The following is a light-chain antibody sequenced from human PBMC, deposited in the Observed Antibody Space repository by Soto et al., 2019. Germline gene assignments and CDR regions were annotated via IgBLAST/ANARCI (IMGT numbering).Light chain of an antibody. CDR1: QSVGSF. V-gene: IGKV3-20*01. CDR3: QQYGSSPV. Sequence: EIVMTQSPATLSVSLGERATLSCRASQSVGSFLAWYQQKPGQAPRLLIYGASSRATGIPDRFSGSGSGTDFALTISRLEPEDFAVYYCQQYGSSPVFGQGTQLEIK. CDR2: GAS. J-gene: IGKJ5*01.